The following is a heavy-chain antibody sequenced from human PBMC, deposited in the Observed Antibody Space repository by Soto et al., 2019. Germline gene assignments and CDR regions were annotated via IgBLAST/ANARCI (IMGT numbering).Heavy chain of an antibody. CDR2: IGGGDDDR. CDR3: AKDREDHNSVWDAFDV. CDR1: GFTFNYFA. V-gene: IGHV3-23*01. J-gene: IGHJ3*01. Sequence: VGVLRLSCAASGFTFNYFAMSWVRQAPGKGLEWVASIGGGDDDRFSPDSVKGRFTISRDNSKSTVYLQMTNLRAEDTALYFCAKDREDHNSVWDAFDVWGQGTVVTVSS. D-gene: IGHD1-20*01.